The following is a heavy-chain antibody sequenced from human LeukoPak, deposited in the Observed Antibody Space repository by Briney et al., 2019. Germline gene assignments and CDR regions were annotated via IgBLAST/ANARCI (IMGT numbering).Heavy chain of an antibody. D-gene: IGHD2-15*01. J-gene: IGHJ6*02. CDR1: GFTFSSYA. Sequence: GGSLRLSCAASGFTFSSYAMHWVRQAPGKGLEWVAVISYDGSNKYYADSVKGRFTISRDNSKNTLCLQMNGLRAEDTAVYYCARRQDPYYYYGMDVWGQGTTVTVSS. V-gene: IGHV3-30*04. CDR2: ISYDGSNK. CDR3: ARRQDPYYYYGMDV.